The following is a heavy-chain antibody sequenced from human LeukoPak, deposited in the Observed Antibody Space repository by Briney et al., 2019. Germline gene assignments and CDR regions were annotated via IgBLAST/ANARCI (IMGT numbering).Heavy chain of an antibody. CDR1: GFSFSSYE. Sequence: GGSLRLSCAASGFSFSSYEMNWVRQAPGKGLEWVSYISSSGSTTYYADSVKGRFTFSRDNAKNSLYLQMNSLRAEDTAIYYCARVGYTSTFYWGQGTLVTVSS. V-gene: IGHV3-48*03. CDR3: ARVGYTSTFY. J-gene: IGHJ4*02. CDR2: ISSSGSTT. D-gene: IGHD6-13*01.